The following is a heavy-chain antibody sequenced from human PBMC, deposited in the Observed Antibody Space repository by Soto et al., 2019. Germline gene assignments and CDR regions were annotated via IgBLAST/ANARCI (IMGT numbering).Heavy chain of an antibody. CDR3: ASYSYGYLSERKIPKFDY. CDR2: ISSSSSYI. Sequence: EVQLVESGGGLVQPGGSLRLSCAASGFTFSSYSMNWVRQAPGKGLEWVSSISSSSSYIYYADSVKGRFTISRDNAKNSLYLQMNSLRAEDTAVYYCASYSYGYLSERKIPKFDYWGQGTLVTVSS. J-gene: IGHJ4*02. D-gene: IGHD5-18*01. CDR1: GFTFSSYS. V-gene: IGHV3-21*01.